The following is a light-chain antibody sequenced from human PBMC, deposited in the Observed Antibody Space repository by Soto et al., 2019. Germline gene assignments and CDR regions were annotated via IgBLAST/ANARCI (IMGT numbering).Light chain of an antibody. V-gene: IGLV2-14*01. J-gene: IGLJ2*01. Sequence: QSVLTQPAAVSGSPGQSISISCTGSSSDIGTYDYVSWYQQLPGTAPKLMIYEVSNRPSGVSDRFSSSKSGNTASLTISEVQAEDEADYYCSAYGGSNIPLIFGGGTKLTVL. CDR1: SSDIGTYDY. CDR3: SAYGGSNIPLI. CDR2: EVS.